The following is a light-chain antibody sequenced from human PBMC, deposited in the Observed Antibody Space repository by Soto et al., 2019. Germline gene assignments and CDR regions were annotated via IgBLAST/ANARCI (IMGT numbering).Light chain of an antibody. V-gene: IGKV1-6*01. CDR3: LQDYNYPWT. CDR2: AVS. Sequence: AIQMTQSPSSLSASVGDRVTITCRASQGIRNDLGWYQQKQGKAPKLLIYAVSSLQSAVPSRFSGSGSGTDFTLTITSLQTDDFATYYGLQDYNYPWTFSQGTEVEIK. CDR1: QGIRND. J-gene: IGKJ1*01.